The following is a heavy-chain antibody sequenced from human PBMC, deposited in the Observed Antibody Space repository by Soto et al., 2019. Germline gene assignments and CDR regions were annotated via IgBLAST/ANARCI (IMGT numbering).Heavy chain of an antibody. V-gene: IGHV1-69*01. CDR3: ARVLYYGSGSYSPYGMDV. CDR1: GVSFNNNG. D-gene: IGHD3-10*01. J-gene: IGHJ6*02. Sequence: QVQLVQSGAEVKKPGSSVKVSCKTSGVSFNNNGIGWVRQAPGHGLEWMGGVSPPFRTSNYARKFQGRISITADASTGSVNKELSSRTSEDTAQYYCARVLYYGSGSYSPYGMDVWGQGTTVTVSS. CDR2: VSPPFRTS.